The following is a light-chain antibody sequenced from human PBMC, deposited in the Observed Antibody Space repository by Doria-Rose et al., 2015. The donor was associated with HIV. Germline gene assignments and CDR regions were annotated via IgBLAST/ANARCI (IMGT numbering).Light chain of an antibody. V-gene: IGKV3-20*01. J-gene: IGKJ1*01. CDR3: HQCGTSWT. Sequence: TQSPGTLSLSSGERATLSCRASQSFSSTYLAWYQQKPSQAPSLLICDGSTRATGIPDRFSASGSGTDLTLTINRLEPEDFALYYCHQCGTSWTFGQGTKVEI. CDR2: DGS. CDR1: QSFSSTY.